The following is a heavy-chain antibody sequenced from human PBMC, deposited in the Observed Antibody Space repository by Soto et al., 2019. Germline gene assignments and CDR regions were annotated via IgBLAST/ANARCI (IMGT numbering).Heavy chain of an antibody. V-gene: IGHV1-2*02. CDR3: ASWGSLRSTSFDY. Sequence: GASVKFSCKASGYTFTGDYMHWVRQAPGQGLEWMGWINPNSGGTNYAQKFQGRVTMTRDTSISTAYMELSRLRSDDTAVYYCASWGSLRSTSFDYWGQGTLVTVSS. CDR2: INPNSGGT. J-gene: IGHJ4*02. CDR1: GYTFTGDY. D-gene: IGHD3-16*01.